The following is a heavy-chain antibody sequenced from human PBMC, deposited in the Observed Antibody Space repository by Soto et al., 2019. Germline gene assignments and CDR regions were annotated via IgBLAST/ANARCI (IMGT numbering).Heavy chain of an antibody. CDR3: ANDGGVFRYFDWPFEY. V-gene: IGHV3-30*18. D-gene: IGHD3-9*01. CDR2: ISYDGSNK. CDR1: GFTFSSYG. Sequence: GGSLRLSCAASGFTFSSYGMHWVRQAPGKGLEWVAVISYDGSNKYYADSVKGRFTISRDNSKNTLYLQMNSLRAEDTAVYYWANDGGVFRYFDWPFEYWRRGTLVTISS. J-gene: IGHJ4*02.